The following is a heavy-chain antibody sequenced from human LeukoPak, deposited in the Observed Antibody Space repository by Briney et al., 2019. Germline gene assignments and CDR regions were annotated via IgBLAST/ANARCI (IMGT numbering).Heavy chain of an antibody. CDR3: ARDLADIVVVPAANYYYYGMDV. CDR1: GYTFTGYY. D-gene: IGHD2-2*01. CDR2: INPNSGGT. J-gene: IGHJ6*02. Sequence: ASVKVSCKASGYTFTGYYMHWVRQAPGQGLEWMGWINPNSGGTNYAQKFQGRVTMTTDTSTSTAYMELRSLRSDDTAVYYCARDLADIVVVPAANYYYYGMDVWGQGTTVTVSS. V-gene: IGHV1-2*02.